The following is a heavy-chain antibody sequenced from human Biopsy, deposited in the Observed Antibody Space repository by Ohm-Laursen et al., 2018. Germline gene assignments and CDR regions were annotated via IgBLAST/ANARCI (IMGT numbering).Heavy chain of an antibody. Sequence: SVKVSCKVSSYTFTDYNIHWMRQAPGQGLEWLGYINCKTGATNYAQRFQGTVTMTRDTSISTAYLALGSLRSADTAIYYCARDPLNGHKHFDYWGQGSLVTVSS. CDR3: ARDPLNGHKHFDY. D-gene: IGHD2-8*01. V-gene: IGHV1-2*02. CDR2: INCKTGAT. CDR1: SYTFTDYN. J-gene: IGHJ4*02.